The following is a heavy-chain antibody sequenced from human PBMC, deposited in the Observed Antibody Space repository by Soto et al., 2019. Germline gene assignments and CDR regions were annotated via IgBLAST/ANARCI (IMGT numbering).Heavy chain of an antibody. V-gene: IGHV1-69*13. Sequence: VKVSCKASGGTFSSYAISWVRQAPGQGLEWMGGIIPIFGTANYAQKFQGRVTITADESTSTAYMELSSLRSEDTAVYYCARVTTYLSREYYFDYWGQGTLVTVSS. CDR1: GGTFSSYA. D-gene: IGHD4-17*01. CDR3: ARVTTYLSREYYFDY. CDR2: IIPIFGTA. J-gene: IGHJ4*02.